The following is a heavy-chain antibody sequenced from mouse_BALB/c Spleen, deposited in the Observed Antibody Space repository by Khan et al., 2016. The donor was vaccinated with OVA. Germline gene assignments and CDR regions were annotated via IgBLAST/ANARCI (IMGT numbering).Heavy chain of an antibody. CDR3: AREGSRYNYAMDY. CDR1: GYSITSDYA. D-gene: IGHD1-1*01. J-gene: IGHJ4*01. V-gene: IGHV3-2*02. CDR2: ITYSGST. Sequence: EVQLQESGPGLVNPSQSLSLTCTVTGYSITSDYAWNWIRQFPGNKLEWMGYITYSGSTNYNPALKSRISITRDTSKNQFFLQLNSVTTEDTATYYCAREGSRYNYAMDYWGQGTSVTVSS.